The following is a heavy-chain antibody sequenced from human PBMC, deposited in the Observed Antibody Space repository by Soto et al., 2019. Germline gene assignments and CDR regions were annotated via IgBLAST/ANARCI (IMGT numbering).Heavy chain of an antibody. D-gene: IGHD2-15*01. J-gene: IGHJ3*02. CDR3: ARHINNRVGVAARPYAFDI. V-gene: IGHV5-10-1*01. Sequence: PGESLKISCKGSGYSFTSYWISWVRQMPGKGLEWMGRIDPSDSYTNYSPSFQGHVTISADKSISTAYLQWSSLRASDTAMYYCARHINNRVGVAARPYAFDIWGQGTMVTVSS. CDR2: IDPSDSYT. CDR1: GYSFTSYW.